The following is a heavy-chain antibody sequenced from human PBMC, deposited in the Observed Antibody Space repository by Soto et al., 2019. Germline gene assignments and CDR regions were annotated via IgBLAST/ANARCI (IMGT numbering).Heavy chain of an antibody. Sequence: GGSLRLSCAASGFTFSSYSMNWVRQAPGKGLEWVSSISSSSSYIYYADSVKGRFTISRDNAKNSLYLQMNSLRAEDTAVYYCARGYDYYDSSGYRIDAFDIWGQGXMVTVSS. J-gene: IGHJ3*02. CDR2: ISSSSSYI. CDR1: GFTFSSYS. V-gene: IGHV3-21*01. D-gene: IGHD3-22*01. CDR3: ARGYDYYDSSGYRIDAFDI.